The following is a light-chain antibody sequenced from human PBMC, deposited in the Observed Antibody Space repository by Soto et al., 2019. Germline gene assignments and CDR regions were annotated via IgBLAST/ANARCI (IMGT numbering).Light chain of an antibody. V-gene: IGKV1-39*01. CDR2: AAS. CDR1: RSINRY. J-gene: IGKJ3*01. CDR3: QQSYSTPFT. Sequence: DIQMTQSPSSLSASVGDGVTITCRASRSINRYVNWYQQKPGKAPGLLIYAASNLHSGVPSRFSGSGAGTDFTLTINSLQPEDFATYYCQQSYSTPFTFAPGTKVAI.